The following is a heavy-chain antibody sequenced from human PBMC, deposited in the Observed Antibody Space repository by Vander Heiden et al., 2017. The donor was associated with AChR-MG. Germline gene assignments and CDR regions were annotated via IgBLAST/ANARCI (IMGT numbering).Heavy chain of an antibody. J-gene: IGHJ2*01. CDR2: IYPGDSDT. Sequence: EVQLVQSGAEVKKPGESLKISCKGSGYSFTTYWIGWVRQMPGKGLEWMGIIYPGDSDTRYSPSFQGQVTISADKSISTAYLQWSSLKASDTAMYYCARRSHYYDSSGYSGWYFDLWGRGTLVTVSS. CDR1: GYSFTTYW. D-gene: IGHD3-22*01. CDR3: ARRSHYYDSSGYSGWYFDL. V-gene: IGHV5-51*01.